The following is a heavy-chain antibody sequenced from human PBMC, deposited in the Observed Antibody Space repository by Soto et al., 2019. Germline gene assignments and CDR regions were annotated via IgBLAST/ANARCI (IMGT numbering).Heavy chain of an antibody. J-gene: IGHJ4*02. V-gene: IGHV1-46*01. CDR3: ARDQDGDYGLDY. Sequence: QVQLAQSGAEVRKPGASVKVSCKASGYIFANYYIHWVRQAPGQGLEWMGIISPSGLTSTYAQKFKGRITMTKDTSTTTVYMELNSLSSEDTAVYYCARDQDGDYGLDYWGQGTLVSVSS. CDR1: GYIFANYY. D-gene: IGHD4-17*01. CDR2: ISPSGLTS.